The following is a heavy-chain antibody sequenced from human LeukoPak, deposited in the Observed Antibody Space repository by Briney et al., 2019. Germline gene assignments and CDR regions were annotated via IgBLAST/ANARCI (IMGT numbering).Heavy chain of an antibody. CDR1: GFTFSSYA. J-gene: IGHJ4*02. CDR3: AKELMGFDY. V-gene: IGHV3-23*01. D-gene: IGHD2-8*01. CDR2: VSGAGLTT. Sequence: GGSLRLSCAASGFTFSSYAMSWVRQAPGKGLEWVSAVSGAGLTTYYADSVKGRFIVSRDNSKNTVYLQMNSLRGEDAAVYYCAKELMGFDYWGQGTLVTVSS.